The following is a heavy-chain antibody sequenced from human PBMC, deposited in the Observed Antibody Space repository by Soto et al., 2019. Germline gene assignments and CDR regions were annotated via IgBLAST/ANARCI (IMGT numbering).Heavy chain of an antibody. CDR1: GGSFSVYY. Sequence: SETLSLTCAVYGGSFSVYYWSWIRQPPGKGLEWIGEINHSGSTNYNPSLKSRVTISVDTSKNQFSLKLSSVTAADTAVYYCAGRSTVTYEILGWFDPWGQGTLVTVSS. D-gene: IGHD4-4*01. CDR3: AGRSTVTYEILGWFDP. J-gene: IGHJ5*02. V-gene: IGHV4-34*01. CDR2: INHSGST.